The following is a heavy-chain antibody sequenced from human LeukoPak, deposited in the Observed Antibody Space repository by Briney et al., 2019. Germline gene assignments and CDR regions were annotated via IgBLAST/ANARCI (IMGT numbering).Heavy chain of an antibody. D-gene: IGHD6-13*01. V-gene: IGHV3-66*01. CDR3: ASPRGSSWYGLDY. Sequence: PGGSLRLSCAASGFTVSSNYMSWVRRAPGKGLEWVSVIYSGGSTYYADSVKGRFTISRDNSKNTLYLQMNSLRAEDTAVYYCASPRGSSWYGLDYWGQGTLVTVSS. J-gene: IGHJ4*02. CDR1: GFTVSSNY. CDR2: IYSGGST.